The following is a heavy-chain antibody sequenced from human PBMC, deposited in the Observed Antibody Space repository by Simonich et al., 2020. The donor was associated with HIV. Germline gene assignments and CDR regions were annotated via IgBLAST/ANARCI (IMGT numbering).Heavy chain of an antibody. J-gene: IGHJ3*02. CDR1: GGSITNISYF. CDR2: IYYRRNT. V-gene: IGHV4-39*01. CDR3: ARRPGIAVAGTGAFDI. Sequence: QLQLHESGPGLVKPSETLSLTCTVSGGSITNISYFWGWIRQPPGKGLEWIGTIYYRRNTYNHPSLKRRVTISVDTSKTQFSQKLISVTAADTAVYYCARRPGIAVAGTGAFDIWGQGTMVTVSS. D-gene: IGHD6-19*01.